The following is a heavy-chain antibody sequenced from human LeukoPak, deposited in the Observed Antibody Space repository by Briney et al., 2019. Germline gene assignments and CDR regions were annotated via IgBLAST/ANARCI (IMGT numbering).Heavy chain of an antibody. CDR3: ARDPTYYYDSSGYIDY. Sequence: GGSLRLSCAASGFTFSSYAMSWVRQAPGKGLEWVSYISSSSNTIYYADSVKGRFTISRDNAKNTLYLQMNSLRAEDTAVYYCARDPTYYYDSSGYIDYWGQGTLVTVSS. D-gene: IGHD3-22*01. V-gene: IGHV3-48*04. CDR2: ISSSSNTI. J-gene: IGHJ4*02. CDR1: GFTFSSYA.